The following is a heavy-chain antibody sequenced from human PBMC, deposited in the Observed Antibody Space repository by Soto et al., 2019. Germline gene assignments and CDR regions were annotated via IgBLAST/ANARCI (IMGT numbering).Heavy chain of an antibody. J-gene: IGHJ4*02. D-gene: IGHD2-15*01. V-gene: IGHV4-34*01. CDR2: TNHRGST. Sequence: SETLSLTCAVYGGSFSGYYWTWIRQSPGKGLEWIGETNHRGSTNYNPSLKSRVTISVDRSKDQFSLNLSSVTAADTAVYYCVRGSKHCSGSCYSRPLFDSWGQGTLVTVSS. CDR3: VRGSKHCSGSCYSRPLFDS. CDR1: GGSFSGYY.